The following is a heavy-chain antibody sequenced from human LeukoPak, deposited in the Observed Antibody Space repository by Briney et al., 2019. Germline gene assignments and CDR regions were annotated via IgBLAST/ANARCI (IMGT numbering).Heavy chain of an antibody. Sequence: SETLSLTCAVYGGSFSGYYWSWLRQPPGKGLEWIGEINHSGSTNYNPSLKSRVTISVDTSKNQFSLKLSSVTAADTAVYYCARGPQISSWSRKNYYYYMDVWGKGTTVTVS. CDR3: ARGPQISSWSRKNYYYYMDV. J-gene: IGHJ6*03. D-gene: IGHD6-13*01. V-gene: IGHV4-34*01. CDR2: INHSGST. CDR1: GGSFSGYY.